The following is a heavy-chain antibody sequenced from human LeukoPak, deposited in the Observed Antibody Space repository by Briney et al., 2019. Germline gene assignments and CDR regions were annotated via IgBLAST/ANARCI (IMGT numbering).Heavy chain of an antibody. Sequence: GGSLSLSCAASGFTFSSYSMNWVRQAPGKGLEWVSSISSSSSYIYYADSVKGRFTISRDNAKNSLYLQMNSLRAEDTAVYYCARGAQRNYYFDYWGQGTLVTVSS. V-gene: IGHV3-21*01. D-gene: IGHD1-14*01. CDR2: ISSSSSYI. J-gene: IGHJ4*02. CDR1: GFTFSSYS. CDR3: ARGAQRNYYFDY.